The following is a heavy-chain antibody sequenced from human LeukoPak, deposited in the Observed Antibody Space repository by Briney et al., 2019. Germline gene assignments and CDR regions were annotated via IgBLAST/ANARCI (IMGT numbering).Heavy chain of an antibody. V-gene: IGHV3-15*01. Sequence: GGSLRLSCEVSGLIFNNAWMAWVRQAPGKGPEWVGRIKSKIDGGTPEYAAPVKGGFIMSRDDSKSTLYLQMNSLRSEDTAVYYCTTDQGWGYYNSLDIWGHGTMVTVSS. CDR3: TTDQGWGYYNSLDI. CDR2: IKSKIDGGTP. CDR1: GLIFNNAW. J-gene: IGHJ3*02. D-gene: IGHD3-22*01.